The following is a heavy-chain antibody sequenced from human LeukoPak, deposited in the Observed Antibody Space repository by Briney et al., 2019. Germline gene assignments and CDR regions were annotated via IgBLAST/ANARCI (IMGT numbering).Heavy chain of an antibody. D-gene: IGHD3-22*01. CDR1: GFTVSSYA. CDR2: LSGGDDT. J-gene: IGHJ4*02. Sequence: PGGSLRLSCAASGFTVSSYAMSWVRQAPGKGLEWVSVLSGGDDTFYADSVEGRFTISRDSSKNTLYLQMNSLRAEDTAVYYCTTELGYDSSGYNDYWGQGTLVTVSS. V-gene: IGHV3-23*01. CDR3: TTELGYDSSGYNDY.